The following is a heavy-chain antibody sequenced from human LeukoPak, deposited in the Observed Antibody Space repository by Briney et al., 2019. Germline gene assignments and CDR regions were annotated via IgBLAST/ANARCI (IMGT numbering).Heavy chain of an antibody. D-gene: IGHD6-13*01. CDR3: GRQYSNNWYDDRGWFDP. Sequence: TSETLSLTCTVSGGSVSSYYWSWIRQPAGKGLEWIGRIYSSGSTNYNPSPKSRVTMSVDTSKNQFSLKLSSVTAADTAVYYCGRQYSNNWYDDRGWFDPWGQGTLVTVSS. V-gene: IGHV4-4*07. J-gene: IGHJ5*02. CDR2: IYSSGST. CDR1: GGSVSSYY.